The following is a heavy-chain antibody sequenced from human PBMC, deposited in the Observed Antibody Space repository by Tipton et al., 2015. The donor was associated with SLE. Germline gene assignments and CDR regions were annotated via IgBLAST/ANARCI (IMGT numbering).Heavy chain of an antibody. CDR1: GFTFIAYN. CDR2: INPNSGDT. J-gene: IGHJ4*02. V-gene: IGHV1-2*06. Sequence: QSGPEVKKPGAAVKVSCKASGFTFIAYNIHWMRQAPGQKFEWMGRINPNSGDTIHAEKFQGRLTMTRDTSITTAYMELSRLISDDTAVYYCVREPAAGYDIRYWGQGPLVTVSS. D-gene: IGHD3-16*02. CDR3: VREPAAGYDIRY.